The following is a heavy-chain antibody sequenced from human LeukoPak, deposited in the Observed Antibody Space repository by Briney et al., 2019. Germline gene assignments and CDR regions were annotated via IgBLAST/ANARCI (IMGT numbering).Heavy chain of an antibody. CDR2: INPNSGGT. CDR1: GYTFTGSY. D-gene: IGHD2-8*01. Sequence: ASLKVSCKASGYTFTGSYIHWMRQALGQGLEWMGWINPNSGGTKYAQNFQGRLTVTRDTSTSTAYMELSGLRADDTAVYYCARVAYCTKGVCINFDLWGQGTLVTVSS. J-gene: IGHJ4*02. V-gene: IGHV1-2*02. CDR3: ARVAYCTKGVCINFDL.